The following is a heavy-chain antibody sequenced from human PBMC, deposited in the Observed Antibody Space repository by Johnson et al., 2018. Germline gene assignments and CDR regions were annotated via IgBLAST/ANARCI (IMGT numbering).Heavy chain of an antibody. CDR3: ARMQSPYYYYYYMDV. CDR2: IWYDGSNK. CDR1: GFTFSSYG. Sequence: QVQLVQSGGGVVQPGGSLRLSCAASGFTFSSYGMHWVRQAPGKGLEWVAVIWYDGSNKYYADSVKGRFTISRDNSKNTLYLQMNSLRAEDTAVYYCARMQSPYYYYYYMDVWGKGTTVTVSS. J-gene: IGHJ6*03. V-gene: IGHV3-33*01.